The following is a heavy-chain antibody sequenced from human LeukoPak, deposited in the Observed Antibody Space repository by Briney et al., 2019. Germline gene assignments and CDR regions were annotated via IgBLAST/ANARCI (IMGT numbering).Heavy chain of an antibody. CDR2: IYYSGST. V-gene: IGHV4-59*08. J-gene: IGHJ5*02. Sequence: SETLSLTCTVSGGSISSYYWSWIRQPPGKGLEWIGYIYYSGSTNYNPSLKSRVTISVDTSKNQFSLKLSSVTAADTAVYYCVRSRISWYGGWFDPWGQGTLVTVSS. CDR1: GGSISSYY. D-gene: IGHD6-13*01. CDR3: VRSRISWYGGWFDP.